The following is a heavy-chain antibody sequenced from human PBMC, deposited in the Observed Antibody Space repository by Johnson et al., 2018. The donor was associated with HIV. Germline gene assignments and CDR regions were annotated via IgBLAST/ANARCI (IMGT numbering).Heavy chain of an antibody. Sequence: MLLVESGGGVVQPGRSLRLSCAASGFTVSSNYMSWVRQAPGKGLEWVSVIYSGGSTYSADSVNGRLTISRDNSKNTLYLQMNSLRAEDTAVYYCASSPMRYSSSAYAFDIWGQGTMVTVSS. V-gene: IGHV3-66*02. J-gene: IGHJ3*02. CDR2: IYSGGST. CDR1: GFTVSSNY. CDR3: ASSPMRYSSSAYAFDI. D-gene: IGHD6-6*01.